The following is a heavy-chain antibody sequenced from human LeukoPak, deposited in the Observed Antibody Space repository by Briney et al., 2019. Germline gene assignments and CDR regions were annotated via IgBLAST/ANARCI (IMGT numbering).Heavy chain of an antibody. J-gene: IGHJ3*02. CDR3: VKPITISGATDAFDI. V-gene: IGHV3-7*01. CDR1: RFTFCSYW. Sequence: PGGPLRLSCTASRFTFCSYWMNWVREAPGKGLEWVANIKQDGSEKYYVDSVKGRFTIFKDNAKNSLYLQMNSLRAEDTAMYYCVKPITISGATDAFDIWGQGTMVTVSS. CDR2: IKQDGSEK. D-gene: IGHD3-3*01.